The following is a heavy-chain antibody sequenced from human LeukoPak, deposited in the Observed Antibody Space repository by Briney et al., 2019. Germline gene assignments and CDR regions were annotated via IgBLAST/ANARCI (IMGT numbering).Heavy chain of an antibody. V-gene: IGHV3-9*01. CDR3: AELGITMIGGV. D-gene: IGHD3-10*02. CDR2: ISYNSGSI. J-gene: IGHJ6*04. Sequence: GGSLRLSCAASGFSFDDHAMHWVRQGPGKGLEWVSSISYNSGSIEYADSVRGRFTIARDNAKNSLYLQMNSLRAEDTAVYYCAELGITMIGGVWGKGTTVTISS. CDR1: GFSFDDHA.